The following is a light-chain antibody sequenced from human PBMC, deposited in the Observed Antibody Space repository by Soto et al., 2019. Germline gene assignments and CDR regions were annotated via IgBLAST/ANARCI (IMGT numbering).Light chain of an antibody. CDR3: QRYGSSPPHT. CDR2: GAS. V-gene: IGKV3-20*01. Sequence: EIVWTQSPGTLSLSPGEGATLSCRASQSVYNNYLAWYQQKPGQAPRLLISGASSRATGIPERFSGSGSGTDFTLTTSRLESEDFGVYYCQRYGSSPPHTFGQGTKLEIK. CDR1: QSVYNNY. J-gene: IGKJ2*01.